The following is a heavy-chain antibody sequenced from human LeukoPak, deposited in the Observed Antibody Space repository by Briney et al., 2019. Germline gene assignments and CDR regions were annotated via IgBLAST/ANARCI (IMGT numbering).Heavy chain of an antibody. CDR3: ARDLSVGANPFDY. J-gene: IGHJ4*02. CDR1: GFTFSSYG. D-gene: IGHD1-26*01. CDR2: IWYDGSNK. V-gene: IGHV3-33*01. Sequence: GGSLRLSCAASGFTFSSYGMHWVRQAPGKGLEWVAVIWYDGSNKYYADSVKGRFTISRDNSKNTLYLQMNSLRDEDTAVYYCARDLSVGANPFDYWGQGTLVTVSS.